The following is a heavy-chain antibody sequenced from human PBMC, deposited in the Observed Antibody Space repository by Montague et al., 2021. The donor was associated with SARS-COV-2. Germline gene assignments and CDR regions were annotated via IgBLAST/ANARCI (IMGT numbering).Heavy chain of an antibody. V-gene: IGHV2-5*02. D-gene: IGHD2-15*01. CDR3: AHVGMACSGCSCYPKIKDWYVDL. CDR2: IYWDDDK. CDR1: GFSLSTSGVG. Sequence: PALVKPTQTLTLTCTFSGFSLSTSGVGVGWIRQPPGKALEWLALIYWDDDKRYSSSLKSRLTITKDTSKNQVVLTMTNMDPVDTATYYCAHVGMACSGCSCYPKIKDWYVDLWGRGTLVTVSS. J-gene: IGHJ2*01.